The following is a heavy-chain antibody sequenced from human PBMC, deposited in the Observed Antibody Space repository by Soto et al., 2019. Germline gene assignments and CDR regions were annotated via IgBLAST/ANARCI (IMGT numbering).Heavy chain of an antibody. CDR3: ARESDLWDDAYMRTFDL. CDR2: IYCSGST. CDR1: VGSISSYY. V-gene: IGHV4-59*13. J-gene: IGHJ3*01. Sequence: SETLSLTCTVSVGSISSYYWSWIRQRPGKGLECIWYIYCSGSTNYNPSLKSRVTISLDTSKNQFSLNLTSVTAAETAVYYCARESDLWDDAYMRTFDLWGKGTQLTGSS. D-gene: IGHD3-3*01.